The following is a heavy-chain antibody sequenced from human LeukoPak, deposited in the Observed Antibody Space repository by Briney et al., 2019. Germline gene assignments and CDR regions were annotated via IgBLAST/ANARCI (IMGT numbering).Heavy chain of an antibody. J-gene: IGHJ4*02. D-gene: IGHD5-18*01. CDR1: GGTFSSYA. CDR3: ARGIVGYSYGVTRNYFDY. V-gene: IGHV1-69*01. CDR2: IIPIFGTP. Sequence: ASVKVSCKASGGTFSSYAISWVRQAPGQGLEWMGGIIPIFGTPNYAQNFQGRVTITADESTSTAYMELSSLRSEVTAVYYCARGIVGYSYGVTRNYFDYWGQGTLVTVSS.